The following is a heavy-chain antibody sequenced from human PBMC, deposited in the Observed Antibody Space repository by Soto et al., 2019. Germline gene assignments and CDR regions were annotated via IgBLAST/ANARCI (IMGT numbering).Heavy chain of an antibody. V-gene: IGHV4-34*01. D-gene: IGHD3-10*01. Sequence: QVQLQQWGARLLKPSETLSLTCGVYGGSFSGYYWSWIRQPPGKGLEWIGEISHSGSTNYNSSLESRFTISVDPSMNQFSLRLSSVTAADTAMYFCARVMGRVTMLRGALDYWGQGTLVSVSS. CDR3: ARVMGRVTMLRGALDY. J-gene: IGHJ4*02. CDR1: GGSFSGYY. CDR2: ISHSGST.